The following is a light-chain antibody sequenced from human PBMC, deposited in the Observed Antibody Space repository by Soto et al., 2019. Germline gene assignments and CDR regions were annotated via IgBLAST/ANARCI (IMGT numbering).Light chain of an antibody. CDR1: QSMSSW. Sequence: DIQMTQSPSTLSASVGDRVTITCRASQSMSSWLAWYQQKPGKAPKLLIYTASSLESGVPSRFSGSGSGTEFTLTISSLQPDDFATYYCHEYNSHSRYTFGQGTKLEIK. CDR2: TAS. CDR3: HEYNSHSRYT. J-gene: IGKJ2*01. V-gene: IGKV1-5*03.